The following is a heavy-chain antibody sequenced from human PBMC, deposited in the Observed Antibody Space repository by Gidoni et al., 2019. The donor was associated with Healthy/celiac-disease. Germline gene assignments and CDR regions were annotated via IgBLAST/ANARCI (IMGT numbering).Heavy chain of an antibody. CDR3: ATLMCSGGSCYSATASFDYYFDY. V-gene: IGHV5-51*03. CDR1: GYSVTSYW. D-gene: IGHD2-15*01. Sequence: EVQLVQSGAEVKNPGESLKISWTGSGYSVTSYWIGWVRQMPGKGLEWMGFIYPGHSETRYSPSFQGQVTIAADKSISTAYLQWSSLKASDTAMYYCATLMCSGGSCYSATASFDYYFDYWGQGTLVTVSS. CDR2: IYPGHSET. J-gene: IGHJ4*02.